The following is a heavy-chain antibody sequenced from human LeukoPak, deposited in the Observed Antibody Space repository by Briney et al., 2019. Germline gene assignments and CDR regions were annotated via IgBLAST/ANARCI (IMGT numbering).Heavy chain of an antibody. D-gene: IGHD3-10*01. Sequence: PGGSLRLSCAASGFTFSSYAMTWVRQAPGKGLEWVSSISESGGSTFYADSVKGRFTISRDNSKNTLYLQLNSLRAEDTAEYYCAKGSATGYFDYWGPGTLVTVST. CDR3: AKGSATGYFDY. V-gene: IGHV3-23*01. J-gene: IGHJ4*02. CDR2: ISESGGST. CDR1: GFTFSSYA.